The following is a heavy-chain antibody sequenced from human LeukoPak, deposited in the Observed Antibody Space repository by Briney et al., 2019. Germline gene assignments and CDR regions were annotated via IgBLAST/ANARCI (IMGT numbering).Heavy chain of an antibody. Sequence: GGSLRLSCAASGFNFKDYDMTWVRQAPGKGLEWVASISGGGVSSNYADYVRGRFTIARDNSNRVVYLRMNTLKTEDTAVYYGARSITYSNYLLDCWGQGTRVIASS. CDR3: ARSITYSNYLLDC. J-gene: IGHJ4*02. CDR2: ISGGGVSS. D-gene: IGHD4-11*01. V-gene: IGHV3-23*01. CDR1: GFNFKDYD.